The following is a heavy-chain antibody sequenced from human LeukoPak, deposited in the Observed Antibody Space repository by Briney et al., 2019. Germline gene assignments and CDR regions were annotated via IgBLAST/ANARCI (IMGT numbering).Heavy chain of an antibody. V-gene: IGHV3-21*01. CDR2: ISSSSSYI. D-gene: IGHD2-2*01. Sequence: GGSLRLSCAASGFTFSSYSMNRVRQAPGKGLEWVSSISSSSSYIYYADSVEGRFTISRDNAKNSLYLQMNSLRAEDTAVYYCARSLVVSDAFDIWGQGTMVTVSS. CDR1: GFTFSSYS. J-gene: IGHJ3*02. CDR3: ARSLVVSDAFDI.